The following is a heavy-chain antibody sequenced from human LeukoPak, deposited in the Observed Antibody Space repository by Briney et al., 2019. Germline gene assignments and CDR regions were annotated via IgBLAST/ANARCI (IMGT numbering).Heavy chain of an antibody. CDR3: ARRFGTARDDYMDV. J-gene: IGHJ6*03. Sequence: PGGSLRLSCAASGFTFSSYWMSWVRQAPGKGLEWVANIKQDGSEKYYVDSVKGRFTISRDNAKNSLYLQMNSLRVEDTAVYYCARRFGTARDDYMDVWGKGTTVTVSS. D-gene: IGHD1-7*01. CDR1: GFTFSSYW. V-gene: IGHV3-7*01. CDR2: IKQDGSEK.